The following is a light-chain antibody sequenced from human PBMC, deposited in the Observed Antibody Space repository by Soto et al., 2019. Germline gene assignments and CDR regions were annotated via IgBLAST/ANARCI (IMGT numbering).Light chain of an antibody. CDR3: QQRNIWPPVT. CDR2: GAF. CDR1: PSVTNY. V-gene: IGKV3-11*01. J-gene: IGKJ5*01. Sequence: EIVLTHSPATLSFSPGEIATLSFRASPSVTNYLAWYQQKPGQAPRLLIYGAFNRATGIPARFIGSGSGTDFTLTISSLEPEDFAVYYCQQRNIWPPVTFGQGTRLE.